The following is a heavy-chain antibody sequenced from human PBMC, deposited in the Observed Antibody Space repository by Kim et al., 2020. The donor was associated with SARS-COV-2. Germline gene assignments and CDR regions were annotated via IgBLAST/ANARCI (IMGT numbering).Heavy chain of an antibody. J-gene: IGHJ6*02. Sequence: YYNPSLKSRVTMSVDTSKNQFSLKLTSVTAADTAVYYCARKDYGLDVWGQGTTVTVSS. V-gene: IGHV4-31*02. CDR3: ARKDYGLDV.